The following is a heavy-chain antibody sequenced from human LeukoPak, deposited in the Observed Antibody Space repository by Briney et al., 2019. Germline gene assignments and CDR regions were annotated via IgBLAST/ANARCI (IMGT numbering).Heavy chain of an antibody. V-gene: IGHV4-59*01. J-gene: IGHJ5*02. CDR1: GGSISSYY. CDR2: IYYSGST. Sequence: SQTLSLTCTVSGGSISSYYWSWIRQPPGKGLEWIGYIYYSGSTNYNPSLKSRVTMSADTSKNQFSLKLSSVTAADTAVYYCARDGGIAAAEPWGQGTLVTVSS. CDR3: ARDGGIAAAEP. D-gene: IGHD6-13*01.